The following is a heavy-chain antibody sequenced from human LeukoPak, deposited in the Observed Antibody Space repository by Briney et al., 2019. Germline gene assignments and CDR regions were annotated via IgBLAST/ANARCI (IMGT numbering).Heavy chain of an antibody. CDR1: GYTFTSYD. CDR2: MNPNSGNT. D-gene: IGHD5-18*01. CDR3: ARDYRGYSYPDY. V-gene: IGHV1-8*03. Sequence: ASVKVSCKASGYTFTSYDINWVRQATGQGLEWMGWMNPNSGNTGYAQKFQGRVTITRNTSISTAYMELSSLRSEDTAVYYCARDYRGYSYPDYWGQGTLVTVSS. J-gene: IGHJ4*02.